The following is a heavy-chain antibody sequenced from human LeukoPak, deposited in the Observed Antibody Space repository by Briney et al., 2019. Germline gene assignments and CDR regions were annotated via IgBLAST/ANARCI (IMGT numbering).Heavy chain of an antibody. CDR1: GFTFSSYA. CDR2: ISGSGGST. J-gene: IGHJ5*02. D-gene: IGHD3-9*01. Sequence: PGGSLRLSCAASGFTFSSYAMSWVRQAPGKGLEWVSAISGSGGSTYYADSVKGRFTISRDNSKNTLYLQMNSLRAEDTAVYYCARDLSYDILTGYRNWFDPWGQGTLVTVSS. CDR3: ARDLSYDILTGYRNWFDP. V-gene: IGHV3-23*01.